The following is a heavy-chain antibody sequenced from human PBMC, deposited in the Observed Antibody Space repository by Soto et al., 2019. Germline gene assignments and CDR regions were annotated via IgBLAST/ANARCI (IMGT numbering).Heavy chain of an antibody. CDR1: GFTFSGSA. CDR3: TRTVRQFYYGSGSYPFDY. V-gene: IGHV3-73*01. CDR2: IRSKANSYAT. J-gene: IGHJ4*02. Sequence: GGSLRLSCAASGFTFSGSAMHWVRQASGKGLEWVGRIRSKANSYATAYDASVKGRFTISRDDSKNTAYLQMNSLKTEDTAVYYCTRTVRQFYYGSGSYPFDYWGQGTLITVSS. D-gene: IGHD3-10*01.